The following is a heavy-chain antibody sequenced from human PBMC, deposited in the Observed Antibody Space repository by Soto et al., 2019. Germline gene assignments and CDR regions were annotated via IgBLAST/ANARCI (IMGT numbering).Heavy chain of an antibody. CDR2: ISAYNGKT. CDR1: GYTFTSYG. CDR3: ARSSGRHYYYYGMDV. Sequence: QVQLVQSGAEVKKPGASVKVSCKASGYTFTSYGISWVRQAPGQGLEWMGWISAYNGKTNYAQKFQGRVTMTTDTSTTTAYMELRSLRSDDTAVYYCARSSGRHYYYYGMDVWGQGTTVTVSS. J-gene: IGHJ6*02. V-gene: IGHV1-18*01. D-gene: IGHD3-22*01.